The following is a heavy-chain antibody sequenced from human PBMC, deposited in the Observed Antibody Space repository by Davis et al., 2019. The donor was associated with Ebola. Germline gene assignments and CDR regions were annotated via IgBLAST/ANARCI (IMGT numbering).Heavy chain of an antibody. CDR2: ISWNSGSI. CDR1: GFTFDDYA. J-gene: IGHJ6*02. Sequence: PGGSLRLSCAASGFTFDDYAMHWVRQAPGKGLEWVSGISWNSGSIGYADSVKGRFTISRDNAKNSLYLQMNSLRAEDTALYYCAKDGGGVIPNYYYGMDVWGQGTTVTVSS. V-gene: IGHV3-9*01. D-gene: IGHD3-10*01. CDR3: AKDGGGVIPNYYYGMDV.